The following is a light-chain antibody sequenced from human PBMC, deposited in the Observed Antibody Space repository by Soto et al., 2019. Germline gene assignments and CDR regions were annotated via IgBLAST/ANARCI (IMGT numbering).Light chain of an antibody. CDR3: QTWGTGIVV. J-gene: IGLJ2*01. V-gene: IGLV4-69*01. CDR2: LKSDGSH. Sequence: QPVLTQSPSASASLGASVKLTCTLSSGHSSYAIAWHQQQPEKGPRYLMKLKSDGSHSKGDGIPDRFSGSSSGAERYLTISILQSEDEADYYCQTWGTGIVVFGGGTKLTVL. CDR1: SGHSSYA.